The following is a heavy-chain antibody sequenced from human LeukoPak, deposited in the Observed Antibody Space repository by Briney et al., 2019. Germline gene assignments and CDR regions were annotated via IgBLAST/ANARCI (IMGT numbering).Heavy chain of an antibody. Sequence: ASVKVSCKASGGTFSSYAISWVRQAPGQGLEWMGRIIPILGIANYAQKFQGRVTITADKSTSTAYMELSSLRSEDTAAYYCARGSSGWEVDYWGQGTLVTVSS. CDR2: IIPILGIA. CDR1: GGTFSSYA. CDR3: ARGSSGWEVDY. D-gene: IGHD6-19*01. V-gene: IGHV1-69*04. J-gene: IGHJ4*02.